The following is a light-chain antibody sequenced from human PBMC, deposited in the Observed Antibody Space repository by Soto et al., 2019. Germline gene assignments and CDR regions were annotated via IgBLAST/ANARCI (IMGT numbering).Light chain of an antibody. CDR1: ALPKQY. J-gene: IGLJ2*01. V-gene: IGLV3-25*03. Sequence: SYELTQPPSVSVSPGQTARITCSGDALPKQYAYWYQQKPGQAPVLVIYKDSERPSGIPERFSGSSSGTTVTLTISGVQAXXXXDYYCQSADSSGTVVFGGGTKLTVL. CDR2: KDS. CDR3: QSADSSGTVV.